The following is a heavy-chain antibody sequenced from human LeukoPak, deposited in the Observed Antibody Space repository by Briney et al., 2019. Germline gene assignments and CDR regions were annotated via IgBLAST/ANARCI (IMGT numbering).Heavy chain of an antibody. CDR2: MNPNSGNT. CDR1: GYTFTSYD. CDR3: ARVVYYYDSSGYPTGFDY. D-gene: IGHD3-22*01. Sequence: ASVKVSCKASGYTFTSYDINWVRQATGQGLEWMGWMNPNSGNTGYAQKFQGRVTMTRNTSISTAYMELSSLRSEDTAVYYCARVVYYYDSSGYPTGFDYWGQGTLVTVSS. V-gene: IGHV1-8*01. J-gene: IGHJ4*02.